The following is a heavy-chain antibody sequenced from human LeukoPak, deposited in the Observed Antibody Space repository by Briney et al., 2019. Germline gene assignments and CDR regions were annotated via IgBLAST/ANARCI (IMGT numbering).Heavy chain of an antibody. Sequence: PGGSLRLSCAASGFTFSSHAMSWVRQAPGKGLEWVSAIRGSGDNTFYADSVKGRFAISRDNSKNTVYMQTNSLRAEDTAVYYCAKSVGWGGYDAFDIWGQGTMVIVSS. CDR1: GFTFSSHA. CDR2: IRGSGDNT. D-gene: IGHD3-16*01. CDR3: AKSVGWGGYDAFDI. J-gene: IGHJ3*02. V-gene: IGHV3-23*01.